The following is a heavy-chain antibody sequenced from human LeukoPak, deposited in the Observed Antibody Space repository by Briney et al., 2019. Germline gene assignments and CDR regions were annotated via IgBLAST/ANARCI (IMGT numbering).Heavy chain of an antibody. J-gene: IGHJ4*02. Sequence: GRSLRLSCAASGFTFSSYGMHWVRQAPGKGLEWVAVISYDGSNKYYADSVKGRFTISRDNSKNTLYLQMNSLRAEDTAVYYCAKDRGYYDSSGYYYGFWDYWGQGTLVTVSS. CDR3: AKDRGYYDSSGYYYGFWDY. CDR2: ISYDGSNK. D-gene: IGHD3-22*01. V-gene: IGHV3-30*18. CDR1: GFTFSSYG.